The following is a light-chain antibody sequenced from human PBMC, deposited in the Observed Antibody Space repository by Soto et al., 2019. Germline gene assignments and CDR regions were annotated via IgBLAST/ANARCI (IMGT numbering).Light chain of an antibody. Sequence: VLTQPPSASGTPGQRVTISCSGSSSNIGSNTVNWYQQLPGTAPKLLIYSNNQRPSGVPDRFSGSKSGTSASLAISGLQSEDEADYYCAAWDDSLNGYVFGTGTRSPS. J-gene: IGLJ1*01. CDR3: AAWDDSLNGYV. CDR2: SNN. V-gene: IGLV1-44*01. CDR1: SSNIGSNT.